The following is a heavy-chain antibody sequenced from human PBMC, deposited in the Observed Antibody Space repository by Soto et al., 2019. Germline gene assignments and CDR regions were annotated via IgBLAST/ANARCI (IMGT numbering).Heavy chain of an antibody. CDR3: ARRAWDSYYAIDV. Sequence: VQLVESGGGEVQPGRSLRLSCAASGFTYTDFALHWVRQAPGKGLEWVAIISYDGSDKYYADSVKGRFAISRDNPKNTLYLEMNRLRPEDTAVYFCARRAWDSYYAIDVGSHWTTVTVFS. J-gene: IGHJ6*02. CDR2: ISYDGSDK. D-gene: IGHD3-22*01. V-gene: IGHV3-30*09. CDR1: GFTYTDFA.